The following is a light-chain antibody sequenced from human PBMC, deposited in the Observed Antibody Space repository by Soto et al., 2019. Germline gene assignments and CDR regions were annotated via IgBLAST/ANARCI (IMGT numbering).Light chain of an antibody. J-gene: IGKJ1*01. CDR3: QHYQSYPWT. V-gene: IGKV1-5*01. CDR2: DAS. CDR1: QRISSW. Sequence: DIQMTQSPSTLSASVGDRVTITCRASQRISSWLAWYQQKPGKAPKLLIYDASSLESGVPSKFSGSGSGTEFTLTISSLQPDDFATYYCQHYQSYPWTFGQGTRWIS.